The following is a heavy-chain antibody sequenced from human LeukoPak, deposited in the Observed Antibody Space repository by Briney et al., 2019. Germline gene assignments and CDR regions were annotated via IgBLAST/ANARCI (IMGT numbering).Heavy chain of an antibody. CDR1: GFNFDEYA. D-gene: IGHD2-8*01. CDR3: AKDRYCTSSNCPIDY. CDR2: ISSNSDDI. J-gene: IGHJ4*02. Sequence: LSGRSLRLSCVGSGFNFDEYAMHWVRQPPGKGLEWVSSISSNSDDIGYADSVKGRFTISRDSAKKSLYLHMNSLRVEDTALYYCAKDRYCTSSNCPIDYWGQGTLVTVSS. V-gene: IGHV3-9*01.